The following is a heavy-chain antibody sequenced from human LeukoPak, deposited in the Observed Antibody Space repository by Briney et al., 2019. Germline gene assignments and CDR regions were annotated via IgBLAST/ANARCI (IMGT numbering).Heavy chain of an antibody. CDR1: GGSFSGYY. Sequence: SETLSLTCAVYGGSFSGYYWSWIRQPPGKGLEWIGEINHSGSTNYNPSLKSRVTISVDTTKSQLSLKLSSVTAADTAVYYCARYPNSSSWYERDAFDIWGQGTMVTVSS. J-gene: IGHJ3*02. D-gene: IGHD6-13*01. V-gene: IGHV4-34*01. CDR2: INHSGST. CDR3: ARYPNSSSWYERDAFDI.